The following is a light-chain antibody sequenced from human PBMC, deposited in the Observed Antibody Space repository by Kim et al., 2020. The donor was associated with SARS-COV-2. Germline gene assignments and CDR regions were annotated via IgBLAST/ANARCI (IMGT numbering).Light chain of an antibody. CDR2: VDSDGSH. V-gene: IGLV4-69*01. CDR3: QTWGSGMGV. Sequence: PVKLPCTLSRGHSTYAVAWHQQQPEKGPRYLMKVDSDGSHSKGDGAPNRFSGSSSGTERYLSISSLQSDDEADYYCQTWGSGMGVFGGGTQLTVL. J-gene: IGLJ3*02. CDR1: RGHSTYA.